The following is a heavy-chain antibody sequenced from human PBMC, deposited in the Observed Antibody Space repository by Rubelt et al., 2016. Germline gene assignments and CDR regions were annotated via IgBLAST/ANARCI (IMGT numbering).Heavy chain of an antibody. CDR2: ISSGSSYT. CDR1: GFTFSSYI. CDR3: ARGLYSMDY. D-gene: IGHD6-13*01. J-gene: IGHJ4*02. V-gene: IGHV3-21*05. Sequence: EVQLVESGGGLVKPGGSLRLSCAASGFTFSSYIMSWIRQAPEKGLEWISYISSGSSYTDYADSVKGRFTISRDNGKNSLYLQMNSLRAEDTAVYYCARGLYSMDYWGQGTLVTVSS.